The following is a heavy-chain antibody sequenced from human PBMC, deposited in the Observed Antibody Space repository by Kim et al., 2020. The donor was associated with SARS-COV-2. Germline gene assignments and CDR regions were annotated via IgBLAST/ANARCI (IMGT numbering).Heavy chain of an antibody. J-gene: IGHJ6*02. CDR2: IYYSGST. CDR3: ARRPYGDYGYYYGMDV. CDR1: GGSISSSSYY. V-gene: IGHV4-39*01. Sequence: SETLSLTCTVSGGSISSSSYYWGWIRQPPGKGLEWIGSIYYSGSTYYNPSLKSRVTISVDTSKNQFSLKLSSVTAADTAVYYCARRPYGDYGYYYGMDVWGQGTTVTVSS. D-gene: IGHD4-17*01.